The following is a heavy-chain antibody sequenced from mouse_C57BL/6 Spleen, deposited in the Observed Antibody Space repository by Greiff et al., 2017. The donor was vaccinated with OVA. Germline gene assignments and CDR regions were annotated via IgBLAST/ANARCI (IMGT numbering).Heavy chain of an antibody. D-gene: IGHD3-1*01. J-gene: IGHJ4*01. V-gene: IGHV1-82*01. CDR2: IYPGDGDT. Sequence: VQLQQSGPELVKPGASVKISCKASGYAFSSSWMNWVKQRPGKGLEWIGRIYPGDGDTNYNGKFKGKATLTADKSSSTAYMQLSSLTSEDSAVXFCARKGSGDAMDYWGQGTSVTVSS. CDR3: ARKGSGDAMDY. CDR1: GYAFSSSW.